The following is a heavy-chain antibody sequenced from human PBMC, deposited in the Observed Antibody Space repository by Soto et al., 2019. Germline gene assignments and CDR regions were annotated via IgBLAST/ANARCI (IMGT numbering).Heavy chain of an antibody. Sequence: TLSLTCTVSGGSISSGGYYWSWIRQHPGKGLEWIGYIYYSGSTYYNPSLKSRVTISVDTSKNQFSLKLSSVTAADTAVYYCARGSIAVAGNQWFDPWGQGTLVTVSS. J-gene: IGHJ5*02. D-gene: IGHD6-19*01. CDR3: ARGSIAVAGNQWFDP. CDR2: IYYSGST. V-gene: IGHV4-31*03. CDR1: GGSISSGGYY.